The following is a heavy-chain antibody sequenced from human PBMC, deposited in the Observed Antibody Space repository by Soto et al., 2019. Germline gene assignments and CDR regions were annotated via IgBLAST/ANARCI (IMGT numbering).Heavy chain of an antibody. V-gene: IGHV3-33*01. CDR3: ARAHTMMILDRFDP. Sequence: GGSLRLSCAASGFKFRNYAIHWVRQAPGKGLEWLAVIWFDGSKKYYADSVKGRFTISRDNSKNTVHLDMNSLTADDSGVFYCARAHTMMILDRFDPWGHGTLGTVSS. CDR1: GFKFRNYA. CDR2: IWFDGSKK. J-gene: IGHJ5*02. D-gene: IGHD3-22*01.